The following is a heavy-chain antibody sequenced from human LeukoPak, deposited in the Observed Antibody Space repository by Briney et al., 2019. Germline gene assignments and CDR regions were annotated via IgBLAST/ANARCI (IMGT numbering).Heavy chain of an antibody. CDR2: ISSSSSTI. CDR3: ARYVGYGDD. J-gene: IGHJ4*02. V-gene: IGHV3-48*02. CDR1: GFTFISYS. Sequence: PGGSLRLSCAASGFTFISYSVNWVGQAPGKGLEWVSYISSSSSTIYYADSVKGRFIISRDNAKNSLYLQMNSLRDEDTAVYYCARYVGYGDDWSQVTLVTVSS. D-gene: IGHD5-18*01.